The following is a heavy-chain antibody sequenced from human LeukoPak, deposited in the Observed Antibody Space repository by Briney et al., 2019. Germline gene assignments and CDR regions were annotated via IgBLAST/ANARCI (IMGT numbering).Heavy chain of an antibody. Sequence: PSETLSLTCTVSGGSINFASYSWTWIRQPAGKGLEWIGRIYTSGSTNYNPSLKSRVTISIDTSKHQFSLELSSVTAADTAVYYCARGGSIWSGYFHSPTQMDVWGKGTTVTVSS. CDR3: ARGGSIWSGYFHSPTQMDV. V-gene: IGHV4-61*02. J-gene: IGHJ6*04. D-gene: IGHD3-3*01. CDR2: IYTSGST. CDR1: GGSINFASYS.